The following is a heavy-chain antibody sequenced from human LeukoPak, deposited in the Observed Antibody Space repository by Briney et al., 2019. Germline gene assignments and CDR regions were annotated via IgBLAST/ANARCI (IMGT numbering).Heavy chain of an antibody. Sequence: PGGSLRLSCAASKFTFSHYAMHWVRQAPGKGLEWVAVIWNDGSDKYYADSVKGRFTVSRDNSRNILYLQMDSLRAEDTGVYYCAKDVQRGFDYSNSLQHWGPGTLVTVSS. CDR1: KFTFSHYA. CDR2: IWNDGSDK. D-gene: IGHD4-11*01. J-gene: IGHJ1*01. V-gene: IGHV3-33*06. CDR3: AKDVQRGFDYSNSLQH.